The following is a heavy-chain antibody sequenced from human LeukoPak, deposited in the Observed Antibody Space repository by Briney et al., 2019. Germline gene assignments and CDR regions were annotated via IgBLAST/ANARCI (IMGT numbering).Heavy chain of an antibody. CDR1: GFTFSSYS. D-gene: IGHD1-26*01. V-gene: IGHV3-21*01. CDR3: XXXXXXXXXXXYSYWYFDL. CDR2: ISSSSSYI. Sequence: GGSLRLSCAASGFTFSSYSMNWVRQAPGKGPEWVSSISSSSSYIYYADSVKGRFTISRDNAKNSLYLQMNSLRAEDTAVYYXXXXXXXXXXXXYSYWYFDLWGRGTLVTVSS. J-gene: IGHJ2*01.